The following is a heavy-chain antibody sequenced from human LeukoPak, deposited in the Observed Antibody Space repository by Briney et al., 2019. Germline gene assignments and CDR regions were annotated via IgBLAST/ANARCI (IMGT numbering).Heavy chain of an antibody. CDR2: ISHSGST. J-gene: IGHJ3*02. CDR3: ARDLGGWGTFDI. D-gene: IGHD3-16*01. CDR1: GGSFSSGGYY. V-gene: IGHV4-30-2*01. Sequence: PSQTLSLTCTVSGGSFSSGGYYWSWIRQPPGKGLEWIGYISHSGSTYYNPSLKSRVTISVDRSKNQLSLKLTSVTAADTAVYYCARDLGGWGTFDIWGQGTMVTVSS.